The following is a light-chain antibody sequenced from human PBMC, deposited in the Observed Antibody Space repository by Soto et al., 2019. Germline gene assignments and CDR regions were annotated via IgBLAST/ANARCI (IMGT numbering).Light chain of an antibody. J-gene: IGKJ2*01. V-gene: IGKV3-11*01. CDR3: QHRDNWSYI. CDR1: ENVRTF. Sequence: EVVLTQSPATLSLSPGERATLSCRASENVRTFVDWYQQKPGQAPRLLIYGASNRATGIPARFSGSGSGTDFTLTISNLEPEDFAVYYCQHRDNWSYIFGQGTKLEIK. CDR2: GAS.